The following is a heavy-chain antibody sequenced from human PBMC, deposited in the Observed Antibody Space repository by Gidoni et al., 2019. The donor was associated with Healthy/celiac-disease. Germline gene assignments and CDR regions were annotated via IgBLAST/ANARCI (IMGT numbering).Heavy chain of an antibody. CDR2: ISGSGGST. CDR1: GFTFSSSA. J-gene: IGHJ2*01. Sequence: EVQLLESGGGLVQPGGSLRLSCAASGFTFSSSAMRWVRQAPGKGLGWVSAISGSGGSTYYADSVKGRFTISRDNSKNTLYLQMNSLRAEDTAVYYCAKPTAPPGGRKSPWKPWYFDLWGRGTLVTVSS. D-gene: IGHD1-1*01. CDR3: AKPTAPPGGRKSPWKPWYFDL. V-gene: IGHV3-23*01.